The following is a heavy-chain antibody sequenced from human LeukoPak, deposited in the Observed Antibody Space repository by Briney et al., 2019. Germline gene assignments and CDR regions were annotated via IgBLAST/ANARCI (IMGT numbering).Heavy chain of an antibody. V-gene: IGHV3-23*01. CDR2: ISGSGDST. J-gene: IGHJ6*03. Sequence: PGGSLRLSCAASGFSFSSYAMSWVRQAPGKGLEWVSAISGSGDSTYYADSVKGRFTISRDNSKNTLYLQMNSLRAEDTAVYYCAKDIRSPGYVNYYYYMDVWGKGTTVTVSS. D-gene: IGHD3-9*01. CDR1: GFSFSSYA. CDR3: AKDIRSPGYVNYYYYMDV.